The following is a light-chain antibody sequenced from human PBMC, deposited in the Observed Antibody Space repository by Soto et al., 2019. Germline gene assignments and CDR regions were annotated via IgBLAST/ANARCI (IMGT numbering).Light chain of an antibody. CDR2: DAS. J-gene: IGKJ5*01. CDR3: QQRDNWPPTT. Sequence: EIVLTQSPATLSLSPGERATLSCRASQSASSSLAWYQQKPGQAPRLLIYDASNRATGIPARFSGSGSGTDFTLTISTLDPEDFAVYYCQQRDNWPPTTLGQGTRLEIK. V-gene: IGKV3-11*01. CDR1: QSASSS.